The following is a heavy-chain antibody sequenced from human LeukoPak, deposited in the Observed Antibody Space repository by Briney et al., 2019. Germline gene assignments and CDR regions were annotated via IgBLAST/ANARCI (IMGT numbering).Heavy chain of an antibody. V-gene: IGHV4-59*01. CDR2: IYYSGST. CDR1: GGSISNYY. D-gene: IGHD3-22*01. CDR3: ARARYPTKDYDDSSGYYLDY. Sequence: SETLSLTCTVSGGSISNYYWSWIRQPPGKGLEWIGNIYYSGSTNYNHSLKSRVTISVDTSKNQFSLKLSSVTAADTAVYYCARARYPTKDYDDSSGYYLDYWGQGTLVTVSS. J-gene: IGHJ4*02.